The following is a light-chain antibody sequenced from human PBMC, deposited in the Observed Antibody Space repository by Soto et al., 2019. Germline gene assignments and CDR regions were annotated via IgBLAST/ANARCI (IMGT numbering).Light chain of an antibody. CDR1: QSISSTY. CDR2: GAS. Sequence: EIVLTQSPDTLSLSPGERATLSCRASQSISSTYLAWFQQKPGQTPRLLIYGASSRATGIPDRFSGVGSGTDFTLAISRLEPEDFAVYYCQQRTNWPPLFTFGPGTKVDIK. CDR3: QQRTNWPPLFT. J-gene: IGKJ3*01. V-gene: IGKV3D-20*02.